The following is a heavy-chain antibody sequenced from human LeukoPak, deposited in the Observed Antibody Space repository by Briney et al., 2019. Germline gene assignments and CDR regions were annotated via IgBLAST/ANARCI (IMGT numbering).Heavy chain of an antibody. CDR2: ISAYNGNP. Sequence: ASVKVSCKASGYTFTSYGISWVRQAPGQGLEWMGWISAYNGNPNYAQKLQGRVTMTTDTSTSTAYMELRSLRSDDTAVYYCARDPFAEATYYYDSSGCFDYWGQGTLVTVSS. CDR1: GYTFTSYG. D-gene: IGHD3-22*01. CDR3: ARDPFAEATYYYDSSGCFDY. J-gene: IGHJ4*02. V-gene: IGHV1-18*01.